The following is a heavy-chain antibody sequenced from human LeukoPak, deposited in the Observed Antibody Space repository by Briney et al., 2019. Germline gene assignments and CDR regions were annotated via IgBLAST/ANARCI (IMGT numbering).Heavy chain of an antibody. CDR3: ATAPGYSGSYTYYYYMDV. D-gene: IGHD1-26*01. CDR1: GYTLTELS. CDR2: FDPEDGET. J-gene: IGHJ6*03. Sequence: GASVKVSCKVSGYTLTELSMHWVRQAPGKGLEWMGGFDPEDGETIYAQKFQGRVTMTEDTSTDTAYMELSSLRSEDTAVYYCATAPGYSGSYTYYYYMDVWGKGTTVTVSS. V-gene: IGHV1-24*01.